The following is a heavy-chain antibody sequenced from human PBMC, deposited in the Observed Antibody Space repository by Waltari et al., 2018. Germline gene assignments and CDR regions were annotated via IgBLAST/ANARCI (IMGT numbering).Heavy chain of an antibody. CDR3: ARYYGNGEGWLDP. D-gene: IGHD3-3*01. J-gene: IGHJ5*02. CDR2: ISYSGTT. CDR1: GGSISSGSYY. V-gene: IGHV4-39*07. Sequence: QLQLQESGPGLVKPSETLSLTCTVSGGSISSGSYYWGWIRQPPGKGLESIGYISYSGTTYYNLSLKSRVTMSVDTSGDQYSLSLRSVAAADTAVYYCARYYGNGEGWLDPWGQGTLVTVSS.